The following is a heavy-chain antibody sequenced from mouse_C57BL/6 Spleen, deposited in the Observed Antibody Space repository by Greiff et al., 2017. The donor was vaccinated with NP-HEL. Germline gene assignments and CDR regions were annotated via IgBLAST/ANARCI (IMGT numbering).Heavy chain of an antibody. CDR3: ARPGSSHYYAMDY. J-gene: IGHJ4*01. CDR2: IDPSDSYT. V-gene: IGHV1-69*01. D-gene: IGHD1-1*01. Sequence: VQLQQPGAELVMPGASVKLSCKASGYTFTSYWMHWVKQRPGQGLEWIGEIDPSDSYTNYNQKFKGKSTLTVDKSSSTAYMQLSSLTSEDSAVYYCARPGSSHYYAMDYWGQGTSVTVSS. CDR1: GYTFTSYW.